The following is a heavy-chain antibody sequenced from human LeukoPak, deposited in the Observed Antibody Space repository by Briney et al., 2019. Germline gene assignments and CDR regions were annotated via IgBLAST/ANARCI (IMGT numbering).Heavy chain of an antibody. J-gene: IGHJ6*03. CDR3: ARGTIGIVGPTKSYYYYMDV. CDR1: GGTFSSYA. Sequence: SVKVSCKASGGTFSSYAINWVRQAPGQGLEWMGGIFSIFGTANYAQKFQGRVTISTDESTSTDNMELSSLSSEGTAVYSWARGTIGIVGPTKSYYYYMDVWGKGTTVTVSS. V-gene: IGHV1-69*05. CDR2: IFSIFGTA. D-gene: IGHD1-26*01.